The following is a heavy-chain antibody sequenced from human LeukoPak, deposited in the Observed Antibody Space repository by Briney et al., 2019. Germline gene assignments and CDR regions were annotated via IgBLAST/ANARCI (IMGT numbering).Heavy chain of an antibody. J-gene: IGHJ4*02. CDR1: GFTFSSYW. Sequence: GGSLRLSCAASGFTFSSYWMHWVRHAPGKGLVWVSRIHSDGSSRKYADSVRGRFTISRDNAKKTLYLQMNSLRAEDTAVYFCARDDAAPGIIFDYWGQGTLVTVSP. CDR2: IHSDGSSR. V-gene: IGHV3-74*03. CDR3: ARDDAAPGIIFDY. D-gene: IGHD6-13*01.